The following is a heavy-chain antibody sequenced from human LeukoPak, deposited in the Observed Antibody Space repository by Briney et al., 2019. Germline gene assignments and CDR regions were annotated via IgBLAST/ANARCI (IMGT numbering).Heavy chain of an antibody. CDR2: IYPGDCDT. CDR3: ARPRRAYYYLDVFDM. J-gene: IGHJ3*02. Sequence: GESLKISCKGSGYSFTSYWIAWVRQMPGKGREWMGIIYPGDCDTRDSPSFQGHVTISADNSISTAYLQWSSLKASDTAMYYCARPRRAYYYLDVFDMWGQGTMITVSS. V-gene: IGHV5-51*01. CDR1: GYSFTSYW. D-gene: IGHD3-22*01.